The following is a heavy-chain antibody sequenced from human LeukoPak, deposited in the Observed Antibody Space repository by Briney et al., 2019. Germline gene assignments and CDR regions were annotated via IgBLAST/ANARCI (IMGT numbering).Heavy chain of an antibody. D-gene: IGHD5-12*01. CDR3: ARDGYSGNDGL. CDR1: GGSISNYY. V-gene: IGHV4-59*01. J-gene: IGHJ4*02. CDR2: IYYSGST. Sequence: KPSETLSLTCTVSGGSISNYYWNWIRQPPGQGLEWIGHIYYSGSTNYNPSLKSRVTISVDTSKNQFSLKLSSVTAADTAVYYCARDGYSGNDGLWGQGTLVTVSS.